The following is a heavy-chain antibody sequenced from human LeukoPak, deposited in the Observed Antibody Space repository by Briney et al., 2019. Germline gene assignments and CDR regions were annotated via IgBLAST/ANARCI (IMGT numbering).Heavy chain of an antibody. D-gene: IGHD2-2*01. J-gene: IGHJ3*02. CDR1: GGSISSSSYY. V-gene: IGHV4-61*02. CDR2: IYTSGST. CDR3: ARDEGVGYCSSSSCLGAFDI. Sequence: SETLSLTCTVSGGSISSSSYYWGWIRQPAGKGLEWIGRIYTSGSTNYNPSLKSRVTISVDTSKNQFSLKLSSVTAADTAVYYCARDEGVGYCSSSSCLGAFDIWGQGTMVTVSS.